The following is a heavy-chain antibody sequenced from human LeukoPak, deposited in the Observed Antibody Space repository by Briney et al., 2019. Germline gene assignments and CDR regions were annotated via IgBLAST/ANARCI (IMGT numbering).Heavy chain of an antibody. CDR2: ISSSSSYI. CDR1: GFTFSSYS. Sequence: GGSLRLSCAASGFTFSSYSMNWVRQAPGKGLEWVSSISSSSSYIYYADSVKGRFTISRDNAKNSLYLQMNSLRAEDTAVYYCARGVAAAGTSGFDPWGQGTLVTVSS. J-gene: IGHJ5*02. CDR3: ARGVAAAGTSGFDP. V-gene: IGHV3-21*01. D-gene: IGHD6-13*01.